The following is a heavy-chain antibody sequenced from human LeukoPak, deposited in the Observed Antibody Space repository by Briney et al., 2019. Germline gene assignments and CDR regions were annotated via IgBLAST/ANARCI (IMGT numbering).Heavy chain of an antibody. J-gene: IGHJ4*02. V-gene: IGHV3-74*01. CDR1: GFTFSSYW. Sequence: GGSLRLSCAASGFTFSSYWMHWVRQAPGKGLVCVSRINSDGSSTNYADSVKGRFTISRDNAKNTLYLQINSLRAEDTAVYYCASPIAVAGPYYFDYWGQGTLVTVSS. D-gene: IGHD6-19*01. CDR2: INSDGSST. CDR3: ASPIAVAGPYYFDY.